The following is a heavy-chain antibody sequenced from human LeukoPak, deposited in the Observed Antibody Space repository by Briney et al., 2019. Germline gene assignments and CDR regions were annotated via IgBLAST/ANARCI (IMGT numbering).Heavy chain of an antibody. D-gene: IGHD3-22*01. CDR3: ARLRGAQWLSYFDY. Sequence: KPSETLSLTCTVSGGSISSYYWSWIRQPPGKGLEWIGYIYYSGSTNYNPSLKSRVTISVDTSKNQFSLKLSSVTAADTAVYHCARLRGAQWLSYFDYWGQGTLVTVSS. V-gene: IGHV4-59*08. CDR1: GGSISSYY. J-gene: IGHJ4*02. CDR2: IYYSGST.